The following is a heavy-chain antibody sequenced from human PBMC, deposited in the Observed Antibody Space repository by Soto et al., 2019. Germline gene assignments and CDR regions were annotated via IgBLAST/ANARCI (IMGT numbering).Heavy chain of an antibody. Sequence: GGSLRLSCAASGFTFSSYAMHWVRQAPGKGLEWVAVISYDGSNKYYADSVKGRFTISRDNSKNTLYLQMNSLRAEDTAVYYCASDYYDSSGYLYYWGQGTLVTVSS. CDR2: ISYDGSNK. CDR1: GFTFSSYA. D-gene: IGHD3-22*01. V-gene: IGHV3-30-3*01. CDR3: ASDYYDSSGYLYY. J-gene: IGHJ4*02.